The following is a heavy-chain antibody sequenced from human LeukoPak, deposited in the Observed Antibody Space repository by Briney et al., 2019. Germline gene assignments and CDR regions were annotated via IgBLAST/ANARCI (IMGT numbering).Heavy chain of an antibody. Sequence: PSETLSLTCIVSGGSVSSSSYYWGWIRQPPGRGLEWIGSVYYKGNTYYIPSLKNRVTISVDTSNNQFSLKLSSVTAADTAVYYCARDLSWAAGGITLLWFDPWGQGTLVTVSS. D-gene: IGHD6-13*01. CDR2: VYYKGNT. CDR1: GGSVSSSSYY. J-gene: IGHJ5*02. V-gene: IGHV4-39*07. CDR3: ARDLSWAAGGITLLWFDP.